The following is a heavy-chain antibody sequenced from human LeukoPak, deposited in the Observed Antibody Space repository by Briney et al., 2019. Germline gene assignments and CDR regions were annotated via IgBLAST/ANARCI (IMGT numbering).Heavy chain of an antibody. V-gene: IGHV3-43*02. J-gene: IGHJ4*02. D-gene: IGHD3-10*01. CDR2: ISGDGGST. CDR3: AKGSGSYYSHFDY. Sequence: GGSLRLSCAASGFTFGDYAMHWVRQAPGKGLEWVSLISGDGGSTYYADSVKGRFTISRDNSKNSLYLQMNSLRTEDNALYYCAKGSGSYYSHFDYWGQGTLVTVSS. CDR1: GFTFGDYA.